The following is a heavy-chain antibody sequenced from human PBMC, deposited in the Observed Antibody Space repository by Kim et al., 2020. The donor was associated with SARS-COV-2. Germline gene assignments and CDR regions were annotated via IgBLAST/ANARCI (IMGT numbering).Heavy chain of an antibody. CDR1: GFTFSSYA. CDR3: AKDPYSSGWSDGPFDY. J-gene: IGHJ4*02. CDR2: ISGSGGST. Sequence: GGSLRLSCAASGFTFSSYAMSWVRQAPGKGLEWVSAISGSGGSTYYADSVKGRFTISRDNSKNTLYLQMNSLRAEDTAVYYCAKDPYSSGWSDGPFDYWGQGTLVTVSS. D-gene: IGHD6-19*01. V-gene: IGHV3-23*01.